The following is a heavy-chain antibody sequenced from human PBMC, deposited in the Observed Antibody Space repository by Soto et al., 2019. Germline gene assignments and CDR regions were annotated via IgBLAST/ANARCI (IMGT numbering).Heavy chain of an antibody. CDR1: GGSISSYY. Sequence: QVQLQESGPGLVKPSETLSLTCTVSGGSISSYYWSWIRQPPGKGLEWIGYIYYSGSTNYNPSLKSRVTISVDTSKNQFSLKLSSVTAADTTVYYCARQQWLVLNAFDIWGQGTMVTVSS. V-gene: IGHV4-59*01. CDR3: ARQQWLVLNAFDI. D-gene: IGHD6-19*01. CDR2: IYYSGST. J-gene: IGHJ3*02.